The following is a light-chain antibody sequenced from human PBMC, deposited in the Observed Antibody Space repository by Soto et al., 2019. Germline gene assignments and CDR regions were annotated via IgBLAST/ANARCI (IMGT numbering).Light chain of an antibody. CDR2: DAS. CDR1: QSISSW. V-gene: IGKV1-5*01. CDR3: QRYNSYSGT. Sequence: DIPMTQSPSTLSASVGDRVTITCRASQSISSWLAWYQQKPGKAPKLLIYDASSLESGVRSSFSGSGSGTEFTLTISSLQPDDFATYNCQRYNSYSGTFGQGTKGEIK. J-gene: IGKJ1*01.